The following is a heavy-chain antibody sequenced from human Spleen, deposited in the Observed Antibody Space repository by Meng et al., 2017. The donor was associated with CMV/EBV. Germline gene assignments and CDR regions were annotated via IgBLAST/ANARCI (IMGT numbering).Heavy chain of an antibody. J-gene: IGHJ4*02. V-gene: IGHV1-69*10. CDR3: VRDILSPRFGVVKGYYFDY. CDR2: IISMSGIV. D-gene: IGHD3-3*01. CDR1: RGTFSSYA. Sequence: SVKVSCKASRGTFSSYAINWVRQAPGQGLEWMGGIISMSGIVNYAQNFQGRVTMTADKSTNTAYMELRSLRSEDTAVYYCVRDILSPRFGVVKGYYFDYWGQGTLVTVSS.